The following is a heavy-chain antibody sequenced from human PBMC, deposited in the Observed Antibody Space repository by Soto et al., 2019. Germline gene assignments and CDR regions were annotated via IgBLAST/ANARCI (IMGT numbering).Heavy chain of an antibody. CDR3: ARGEVVPAAPPLYYYYMDV. CDR1: DGKIGGHY. Sequence: SVTKCLTCTVADGKIGGHYGSWIRKKTGKGLEWTGYIYYSGSTNYNPSLKSRVTISVDTSKNQFSLKLSSVTAADTAVYYCARGEVVPAAPPLYYYYMDVWGKGTTVTVSS. CDR2: IYYSGST. J-gene: IGHJ6*03. V-gene: IGHV4-59*11. D-gene: IGHD2-2*01.